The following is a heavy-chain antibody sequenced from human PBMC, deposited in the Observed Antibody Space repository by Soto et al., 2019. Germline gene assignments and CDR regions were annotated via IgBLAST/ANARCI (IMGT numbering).Heavy chain of an antibody. CDR3: AREGLYGSLQDNPFDI. CDR1: GYTFNRHD. V-gene: IGHV1-8*01. Sequence: QVQLVQSGAEVKRSGASVRISCKASGYTFNRHDSNWVRQANGQGPEWIGWMNPNSGNTGYAQKFQGRVIMTRDSSITTAYMGLFSLTSEDTAIYYCAREGLYGSLQDNPFDIGGQGKMVSVSS. D-gene: IGHD6-19*01. CDR2: MNPNSGNT. J-gene: IGHJ3*02.